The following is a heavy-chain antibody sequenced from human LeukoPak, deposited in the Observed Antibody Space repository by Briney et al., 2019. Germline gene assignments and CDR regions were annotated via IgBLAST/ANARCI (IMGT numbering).Heavy chain of an antibody. CDR1: GFTVSANH. J-gene: IGHJ4*02. D-gene: IGHD6-13*01. V-gene: IGHV3-53*05. CDR2: IYSGGSI. CDR3: AKDRIAAAGLYYLDY. Sequence: GGSLRLSCAASGFTVSANHMSWVRQAPGRGLDWVSTIYSGGSIYYADSVKGRFTISRDNPKNTLYLQMNSLRAEDTAVYYCAKDRIAAAGLYYLDYWGQGTLVTVSS.